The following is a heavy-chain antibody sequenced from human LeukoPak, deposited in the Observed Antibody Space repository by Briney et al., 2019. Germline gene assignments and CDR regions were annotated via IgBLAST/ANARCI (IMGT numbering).Heavy chain of an antibody. CDR2: IYSSGLT. D-gene: IGHD3-22*01. Sequence: GGSLRLSCAATVFSDYMNWVRQAPGKGLEWVSVIYSSGLTYYADSVKGRFTISRDNSKNTLYLQMNTLRAEDTAVYYCTGTVTYFDSSTYPPGAFDIWGQGTVVTVSS. CDR3: TGTVTYFDSSTYPPGAFDI. J-gene: IGHJ3*02. CDR1: VFSDY. V-gene: IGHV3-53*01.